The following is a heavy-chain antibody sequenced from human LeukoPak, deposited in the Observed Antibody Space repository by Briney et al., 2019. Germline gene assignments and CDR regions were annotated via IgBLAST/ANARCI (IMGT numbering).Heavy chain of an antibody. CDR1: GFTFSTYA. Sequence: GGSLRLSCAASGFTFSTYAMSWVRQAPGKGLEWVSGISGRGAGTYYADSMKGRFTISRDDSKNTLYLQMNSLRAEDTAIYYCAKAGSIKFDYWGQGTLVTVSS. CDR2: ISGRGAGT. J-gene: IGHJ4*02. D-gene: IGHD1-26*01. CDR3: AKAGSIKFDY. V-gene: IGHV3-23*01.